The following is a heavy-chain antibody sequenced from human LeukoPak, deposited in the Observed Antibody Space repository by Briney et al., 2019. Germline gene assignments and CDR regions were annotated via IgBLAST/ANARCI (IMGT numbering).Heavy chain of an antibody. J-gene: IGHJ6*02. CDR2: INQEGTEK. D-gene: IGHD3-16*01. CDR1: RLSISFYW. CDR3: ARDPEGDDYDMDV. V-gene: IGHV3-7*04. Sequence: PGGSLRLSCAASRLSISFYWMRWVRQVPGEGLEWVANINQEGTEKNYVDSVKGRFTISRDNAKNSVYLQMNRLRDEDTAVYYCARDPEGDDYDMDVWGQGTTVTVSS.